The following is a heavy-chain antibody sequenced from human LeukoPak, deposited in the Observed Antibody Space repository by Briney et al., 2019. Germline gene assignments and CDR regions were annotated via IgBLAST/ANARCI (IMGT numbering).Heavy chain of an antibody. V-gene: IGHV1-18*01. Sequence: ASVKVSCKASGYTFTSYGITWVRQAPGQGLEWMGWISAYNGKTNYAQKLQGRVTMTTDTSTSTAYMELRSLRSGDTAVYYCARGGDGYKYETMADWGQGTLVTVSS. CDR3: ARGGDGYKYETMAD. J-gene: IGHJ4*02. CDR1: GYTFTSYG. CDR2: ISAYNGKT. D-gene: IGHD5-24*01.